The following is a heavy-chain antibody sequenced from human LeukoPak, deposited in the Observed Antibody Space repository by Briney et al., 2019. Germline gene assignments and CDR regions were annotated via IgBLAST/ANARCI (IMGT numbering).Heavy chain of an antibody. CDR2: ICHSGTT. J-gene: IGHJ4*02. D-gene: IGHD3-9*01. CDR3: AKVGGRSGARYFDC. Sequence: SETLSLTCSVFGYSISSDDYWGWIRQPPGKGLEWIASICHSGTTYYNPSLKSRVTISVDTSKNQFSLSLNSVTAADTAIYYCAKVGGRSGARYFDCWGQGTLVTVSS. CDR1: GYSISSDDY. V-gene: IGHV4-38-2*02.